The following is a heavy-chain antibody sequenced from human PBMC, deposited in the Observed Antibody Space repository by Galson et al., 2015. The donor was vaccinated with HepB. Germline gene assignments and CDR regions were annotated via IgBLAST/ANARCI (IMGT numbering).Heavy chain of an antibody. CDR1: GGTISSSSYY. V-gene: IGHV4-39*01. CDR2: IYYSGST. J-gene: IGHJ4*02. CDR3: ARHDYGTYDC. Sequence: ETLSLTCTVSGGTISSSSYYWGWIRQPPGKGLEWIGSIYYSGSTYYNPSLKSRVTISVDTSKNQFSLKLSSVTAADTAVYYCARHDYGTYDCWGQGTLVTVSS. D-gene: IGHD4-17*01.